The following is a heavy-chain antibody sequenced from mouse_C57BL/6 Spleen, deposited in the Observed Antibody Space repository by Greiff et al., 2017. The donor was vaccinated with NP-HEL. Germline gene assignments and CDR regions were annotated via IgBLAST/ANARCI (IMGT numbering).Heavy chain of an antibody. CDR1: GFTFSSYG. CDR2: ISSGGSYT. Sequence: EVKLVESGGDLVKPGGSLKLSCAASGFTFSSYGMSWVRQTPDKRLEWVATISSGGSYTYYPDSVKGRFTISRDNAKNTLYLQMSSLKSEDTAMYYCASECPLYGSSSFYAMDYWGQGASVTVSS. CDR3: ASECPLYGSSSFYAMDY. J-gene: IGHJ4*01. V-gene: IGHV5-6*01. D-gene: IGHD1-1*01.